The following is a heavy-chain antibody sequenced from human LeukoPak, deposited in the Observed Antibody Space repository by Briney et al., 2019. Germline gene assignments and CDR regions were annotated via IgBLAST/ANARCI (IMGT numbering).Heavy chain of an antibody. J-gene: IGHJ3*02. Sequence: ASVKVSCKASGYTFTSYDINWVRQATGQGLEWMGWMNPNSGNTGYAQKFQGRVTITRNTSISTAYMELSSLRSEDTAVYYCARGSVSSGWHSTDAFDIWGQGTMVTVSS. V-gene: IGHV1-8*03. CDR3: ARGSVSSGWHSTDAFDI. CDR2: MNPNSGNT. D-gene: IGHD6-19*01. CDR1: GYTFTSYD.